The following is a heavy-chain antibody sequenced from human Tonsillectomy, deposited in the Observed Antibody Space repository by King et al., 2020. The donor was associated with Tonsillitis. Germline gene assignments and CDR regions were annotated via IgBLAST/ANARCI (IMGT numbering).Heavy chain of an antibody. CDR1: GFTFSSYA. J-gene: IGHJ4*02. V-gene: IGHV3-23*04. D-gene: IGHD1-26*01. CDR3: AKVNSGYFDY. Sequence: DVQLVESGGGLAQPGGSVRLSCIVSGFTFSSYAMSWVRQAPGKGLEWVSTFGGSGDGTYYADSVKGRVTISRDNSKNTLYLQMNSLRAEDTAVYYCAKVNSGYFDYWGQGALVTVSS. CDR2: FGGSGDGT.